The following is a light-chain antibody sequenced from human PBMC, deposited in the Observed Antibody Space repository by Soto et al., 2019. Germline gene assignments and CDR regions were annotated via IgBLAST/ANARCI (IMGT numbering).Light chain of an antibody. CDR3: SSYTSGSTYV. CDR2: EVN. V-gene: IGLV2-14*01. CDR1: SRDVGGYNY. Sequence: QSALTQPASVSGSPGQSITISCTGTSRDVGGYNYVSWYQQHPGKAPKLIIYEVNNRPSGVSNRFSGSKSGNTASLTISGLQAEDEADYYCSSYTSGSTYVFGTGTQLTVL. J-gene: IGLJ1*01.